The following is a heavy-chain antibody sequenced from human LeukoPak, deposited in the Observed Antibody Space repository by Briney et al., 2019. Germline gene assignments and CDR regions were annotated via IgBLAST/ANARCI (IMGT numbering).Heavy chain of an antibody. CDR1: GLTISNAW. V-gene: IGHV3-15*01. CDR2: IKSKTDGGTT. D-gene: IGHD3-16*01. CDR3: TRVNYAAFDY. Sequence: GGSLRLSCAASGLTISNAWMSWVRQAPGKGLEWVGRIKSKTDGGTTDYAAPVKGRFTISRDDSRNTLYLQMNSLKAEDTAVYYCTRVNYAAFDYWGQGTLVTVSS. J-gene: IGHJ4*02.